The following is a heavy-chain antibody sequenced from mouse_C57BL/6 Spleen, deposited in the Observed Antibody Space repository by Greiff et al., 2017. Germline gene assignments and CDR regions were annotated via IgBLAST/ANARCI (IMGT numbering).Heavy chain of an antibody. V-gene: IGHV5-17*01. D-gene: IGHD1-1*01. CDR3: ARALYGSSSPFDY. Sequence: EVKLVESGGGLVKPGGSLKLSCAASGFTFSDYGMHWVRQAPEKGLEWVAYISSGSSTIYYADTVKGRFTISRDNAKNTLFLQMTSLRSEDTAMYYCARALYGSSSPFDYWGQGTTLTVSS. CDR2: ISSGSSTI. J-gene: IGHJ2*01. CDR1: GFTFSDYG.